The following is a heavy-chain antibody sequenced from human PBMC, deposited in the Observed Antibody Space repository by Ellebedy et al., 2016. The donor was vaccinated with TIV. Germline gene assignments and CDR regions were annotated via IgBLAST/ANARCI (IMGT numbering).Heavy chain of an antibody. CDR1: GFTVSNNY. Sequence: GESLKISCAASGFTVSNNYMSWVRQAQGKGLEWVSVIYSGGNTFYAESVKGRFTISRDSSQNTLYLQMDSLRAEDTAVYYCASSPSQGYWGQGTLVTVSS. J-gene: IGHJ4*02. V-gene: IGHV3-53*01. CDR2: IYSGGNT. CDR3: ASSPSQGY.